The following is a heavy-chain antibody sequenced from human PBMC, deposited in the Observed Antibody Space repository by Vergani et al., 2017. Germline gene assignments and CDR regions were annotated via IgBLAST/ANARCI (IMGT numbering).Heavy chain of an antibody. D-gene: IGHD4-11*01. J-gene: IGHJ5*02. CDR3: AREYYSNSSWFDL. CDR1: GGSLSSYY. Sequence: QVQLQESGPGLVKPSETLSLTCTVSGGSLSSYYWSWIRQHPGKSLEWIGYIYYRGGTYYNPYLKSRVTISVATSKNQFSMKLSSVTAADTAVYYCAREYYSNSSWFDLWGQGTLVTVSS. CDR2: IYYRGGT. V-gene: IGHV4-59*06.